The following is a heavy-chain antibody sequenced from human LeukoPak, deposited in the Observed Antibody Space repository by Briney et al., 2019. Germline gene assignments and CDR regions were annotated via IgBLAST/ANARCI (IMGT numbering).Heavy chain of an antibody. Sequence: SETLSLTCTVSGGSISSSSYYWGWIRQPPGKGLEWIGYIYNSGSTYYNPSLKSRVTMSVDTSKNQFSLKLSSVTAADTAVYYCARWHSYYDSSGYFYYFDYWGQGTLVTVSS. CDR3: ARWHSYYDSSGYFYYFDY. V-gene: IGHV4-39*07. J-gene: IGHJ4*02. CDR2: IYNSGST. D-gene: IGHD3-22*01. CDR1: GGSISSSSYY.